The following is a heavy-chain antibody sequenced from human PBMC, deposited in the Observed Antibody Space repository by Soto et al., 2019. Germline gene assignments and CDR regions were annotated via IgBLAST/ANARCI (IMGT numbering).Heavy chain of an antibody. V-gene: IGHV4-30-2*01. CDR3: AREPCWYFDL. J-gene: IGHJ2*01. Sequence: QLQLQESGSGLVKPSQTLSLTCAVSGGSISSGGYSWSWIRQPPGKGLEWIGYIYHSGSTYYNPSLKPRVNISVDRTKSQFSLKLSSVTAADTAVYYCAREPCWYFDLWGRGTLVTVSS. CDR1: GGSISSGGYS. CDR2: IYHSGST.